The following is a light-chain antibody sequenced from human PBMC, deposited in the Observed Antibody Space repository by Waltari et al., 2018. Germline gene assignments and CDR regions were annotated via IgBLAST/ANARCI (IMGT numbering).Light chain of an antibody. CDR2: EVS. CDR1: QGLVHNSGHIS. V-gene: IGKV2-30*02. CDR3: MQASHWPPA. Sequence: DVVVTQSPLSLPVTLGQPASISCRSSQGLVHNSGHISLNWFQQRPGQSPRRRIYEVSKLDTGVPDRFSGSGSGTDFTLKISRVEAEDVGVYYCMQASHWPPAFGQGTKVEIQ. J-gene: IGKJ1*01.